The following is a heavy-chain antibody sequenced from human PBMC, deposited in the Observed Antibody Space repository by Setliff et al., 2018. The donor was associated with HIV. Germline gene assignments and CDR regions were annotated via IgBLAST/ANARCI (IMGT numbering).Heavy chain of an antibody. CDR1: GFTFSDYW. CDR2: IDHFGSEE. Sequence: LRLSCAASGFTFSDYWMSWVRQAPGKGLEWVASIDHFGSEENYVDSVRGRFTVSRDNTKNSLHLQLDSLSAEDAAVYFCARDGHLYGQPFDYWGQGALVTVSS. V-gene: IGHV3-7*05. D-gene: IGHD3-10*01. CDR3: ARDGHLYGQPFDY. J-gene: IGHJ4*02.